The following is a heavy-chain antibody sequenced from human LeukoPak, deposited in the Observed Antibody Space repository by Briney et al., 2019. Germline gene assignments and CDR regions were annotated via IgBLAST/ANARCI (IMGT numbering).Heavy chain of an antibody. Sequence: SETLSLTCTLSGGSVSSSRFHWGWIRQPPGKGLEWIGNIYYSWSTSYKPSLKSRVTMSLDTPKNQFSLTLRSLTAADTAVYYCATPSGNAFDIWGQGIMVTVSS. CDR3: ATPSGNAFDI. V-gene: IGHV4-39*07. CDR1: GGSVSSSRFH. CDR2: IYYSWST. J-gene: IGHJ3*02. D-gene: IGHD3-10*01.